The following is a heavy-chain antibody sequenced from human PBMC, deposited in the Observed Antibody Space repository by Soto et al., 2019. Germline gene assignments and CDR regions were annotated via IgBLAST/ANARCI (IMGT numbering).Heavy chain of an antibody. CDR2: ISAYNGKT. D-gene: IGHD3-22*01. J-gene: IGHJ3*02. CDR1: GCTFTSYG. CDR3: ARDSLMIDVIDAFDI. V-gene: IGHV1-18*01. Sequence: QVQLVQSGAEVKKRGASVKVSCKASGCTFTSYGISWVRQAPGQGLEWMGWISAYNGKTNYAQKIQGRVTMTTDTCKSTAYMELRSLRSDDTGVYYCARDSLMIDVIDAFDIWGQGTMVTVSS.